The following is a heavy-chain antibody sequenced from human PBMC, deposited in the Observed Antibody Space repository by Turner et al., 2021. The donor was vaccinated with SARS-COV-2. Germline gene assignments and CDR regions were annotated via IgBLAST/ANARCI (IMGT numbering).Heavy chain of an antibody. V-gene: IGHV3-7*01. D-gene: IGHD5-12*01. CDR2: IQQDGSAR. J-gene: IGHJ5*01. CDR3: AREMDNSGFAS. CDR1: GFTFTHSW. Sequence: EVQLVESGGGLVQPGGSLRLSCAASGFTFTHSWMSWVRQAPGRGLEWVANIQQDGSARFYQDSVRGRFTITRDNAKNTLYLQMDSLRAEDTAVYYCAREMDNSGFASWGQGILVSVSS.